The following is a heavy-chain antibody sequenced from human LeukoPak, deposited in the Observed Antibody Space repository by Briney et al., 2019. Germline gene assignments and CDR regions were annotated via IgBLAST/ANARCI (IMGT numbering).Heavy chain of an antibody. CDR3: ARGTRIFGVVTGFYRYMDV. Sequence: PSETLSLTCTVSGGSISSYYWTWIRQPPGEGLEWIGYIYYSGSTNYNPSLKSRVTISVDTSKNQFSLKLSSVTAADTAVYYCARGTRIFGVVTGFYRYMDVWGKGTTVTVSS. CDR2: IYYSGST. J-gene: IGHJ6*03. CDR1: GGSISSYY. V-gene: IGHV4-59*08. D-gene: IGHD3-3*01.